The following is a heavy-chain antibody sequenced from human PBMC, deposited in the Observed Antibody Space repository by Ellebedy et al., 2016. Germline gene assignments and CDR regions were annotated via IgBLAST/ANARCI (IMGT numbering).Heavy chain of an antibody. V-gene: IGHV3-30*18. D-gene: IGHD2-15*01. CDR3: AKDRLGYCGGGRCYGMDV. Sequence: GGSLRLSCAASGFPFSSYGMHWVRQAPGKGLEWVAVISYDGNNKYYGDSVKGRFAISRDNSRNTLNLQMNSLRAEDTAVYYCAKDRLGYCGGGRCYGMDVWGQGTTVTVSS. CDR2: ISYDGNNK. CDR1: GFPFSSYG. J-gene: IGHJ6*02.